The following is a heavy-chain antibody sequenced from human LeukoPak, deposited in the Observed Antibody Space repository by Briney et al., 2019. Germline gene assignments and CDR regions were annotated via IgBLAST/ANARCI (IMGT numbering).Heavy chain of an antibody. CDR3: ARDRPGSYWYFDL. CDR2: IYYLGST. D-gene: IGHD3-10*01. CDR1: GGSISSYY. Sequence: SETLSLTCTVSGGSISSYYWSWIRQPPGKGLEWVGHIYYLGSTNYNPSLKSRVTVSIDTSKNYFSLKLNSVIAADTAVYYCARDRPGSYWYFDLWGRGTLVTVSS. V-gene: IGHV4-59*01. J-gene: IGHJ2*01.